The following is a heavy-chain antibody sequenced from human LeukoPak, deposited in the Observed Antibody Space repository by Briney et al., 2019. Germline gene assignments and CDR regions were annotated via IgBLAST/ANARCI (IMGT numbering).Heavy chain of an antibody. CDR1: GGSISSSTDY. D-gene: IGHD2-8*01. V-gene: IGHV4-39*07. CDR3: ARLHPNGPGEY. CDR2: IFYDGRP. Sequence: PSETLSLTCTVSGGSISSSTDYRWGWIRQPPGKGLEWIGNIFYDGRPDYNPSLRSRVTISVGPSKNQFSLKMSSVTAADAAVFYCARLHPNGPGEYWGQGILVTVSS. J-gene: IGHJ4*02.